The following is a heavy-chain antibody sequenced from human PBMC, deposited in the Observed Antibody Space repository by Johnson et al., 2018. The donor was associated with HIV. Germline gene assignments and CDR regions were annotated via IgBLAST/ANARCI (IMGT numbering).Heavy chain of an antibody. CDR2: ISCDGSNK. CDR3: AKGGWGGENSDHYAFDI. J-gene: IGHJ3*02. D-gene: IGHD3-16*01. Sequence: QVQLVESGGGLVKPGGSLRLSCAASGFTFSSYGMHWVRQAPGKGLEWVAVISCDGSNKYYADSVKGRFTISRDNYKNTLYLQMNSLRAEDTAVYYWAKGGWGGENSDHYAFDIWGQGTMVIVSS. CDR1: GFTFSSYG. V-gene: IGHV3-30*18.